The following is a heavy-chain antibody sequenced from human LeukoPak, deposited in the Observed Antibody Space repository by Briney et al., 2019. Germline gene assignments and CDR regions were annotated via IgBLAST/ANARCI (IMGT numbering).Heavy chain of an antibody. Sequence: GGSLRLSCAASGFTFSSYAMNWVRQARGKGLEWVSSISGSSSDIYYADSVKGRFTISRDNAKNTLYLQMNSLRAEDTSVYYCAQGGSPGAFDYWGQGTLVTVSS. CDR1: GFTFSSYA. J-gene: IGHJ4*02. D-gene: IGHD1-26*01. CDR2: ISGSSSDI. V-gene: IGHV3-21*01. CDR3: AQGGSPGAFDY.